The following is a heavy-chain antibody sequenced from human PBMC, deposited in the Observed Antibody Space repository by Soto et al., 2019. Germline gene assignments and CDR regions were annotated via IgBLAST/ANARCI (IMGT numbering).Heavy chain of an antibody. V-gene: IGHV3-23*01. D-gene: IGHD3-9*01. CDR3: AKVGDCEILTGYYIVMGTLDY. J-gene: IGHJ4*02. Sequence: AGGSLRLSCAASGFTFSSYAMSWVRQAPGKGLEWVSAISGSGGSTYYADSVKGRFTISRDNSKNTLYLQTNSLRAEDTAVDYCAKVGDCEILTGYYIVMGTLDYWGQGTLVTVSS. CDR1: GFTFSSYA. CDR2: ISGSGGST.